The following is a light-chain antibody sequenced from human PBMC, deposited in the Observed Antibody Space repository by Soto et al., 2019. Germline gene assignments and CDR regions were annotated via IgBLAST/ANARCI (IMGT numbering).Light chain of an antibody. CDR1: SSNIGSNT. V-gene: IGLV1-44*01. CDR2: SNN. CDR3: AAWDDGLNGPDNV. J-gene: IGLJ1*01. Sequence: QSVLTQPPSASGTPGQRVTISCSGSSSNIGSNTVNWYQQLPGTAPKLLIYSNNHRPSGVPDRFSGSKSGTSASLAISGLQSEDEAEYYCAAWDDGLNGPDNVFGTGTKLTVL.